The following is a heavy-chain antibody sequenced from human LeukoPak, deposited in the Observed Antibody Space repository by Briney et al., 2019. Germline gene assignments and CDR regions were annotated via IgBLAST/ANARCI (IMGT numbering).Heavy chain of an antibody. D-gene: IGHD4-17*01. J-gene: IGHJ4*02. V-gene: IGHV3-33*06. Sequence: SVKGRFTVSRDNSNNMLWLQMNSLRSDDTGIYYCAKDHDLGDPGYYFDFWGQGALVTVSS. CDR3: AKDHDLGDPGYYFDF.